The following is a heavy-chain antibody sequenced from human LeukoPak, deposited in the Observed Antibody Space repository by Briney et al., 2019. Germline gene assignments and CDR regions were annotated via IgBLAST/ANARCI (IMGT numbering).Heavy chain of an antibody. CDR3: ARDYYDFWSGYLYYFDY. J-gene: IGHJ4*01. V-gene: IGHV3-30-3*01. CDR1: GFTFSSYA. Sequence: GGSLRLSCAASGFTFSSYAMHWVRQAPGKGLEGVAVISYDGSNKYYADSVKGRFTISRDNSKNTLYLQMNSLRAEDTAVYYCARDYYDFWSGYLYYFDYW. CDR2: ISYDGSNK. D-gene: IGHD3-3*01.